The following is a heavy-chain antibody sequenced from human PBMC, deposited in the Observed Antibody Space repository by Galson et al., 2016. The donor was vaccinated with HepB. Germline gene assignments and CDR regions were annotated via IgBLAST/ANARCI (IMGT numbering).Heavy chain of an antibody. J-gene: IGHJ4*02. Sequence: SVKVSCKASGYTFTSCDINWVRQATGRGLEWMGWMNPDSGNTGYAQRFQGRVTMTRDTSVNTAHMELSSLESEDTAVYYCARNVDYWSGYYSDWGQGTLVTVSS. CDR1: GYTFTSCD. CDR2: MNPDSGNT. CDR3: ARNVDYWSGYYSD. D-gene: IGHD3-3*01. V-gene: IGHV1-8*01.